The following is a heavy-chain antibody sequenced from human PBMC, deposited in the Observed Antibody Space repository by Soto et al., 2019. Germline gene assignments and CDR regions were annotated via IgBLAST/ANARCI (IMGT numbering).Heavy chain of an antibody. J-gene: IGHJ1*01. CDR3: AKDRPGVVVPAAIPFQH. CDR2: ISGSGGST. CDR1: GFTFSSYA. V-gene: IGHV3-23*01. D-gene: IGHD2-2*01. Sequence: GGSLRLSCAASGFTFSSYAMSWVRQAPGKGLEWVSAISGSGGSTYYADSVKGRFTISRDNSKNTLYLQMNSLRAEDTAVYYCAKDRPGVVVPAAIPFQHWGQGTLVTVSS.